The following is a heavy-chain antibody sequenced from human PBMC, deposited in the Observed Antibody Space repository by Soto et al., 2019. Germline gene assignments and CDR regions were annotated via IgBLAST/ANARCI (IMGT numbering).Heavy chain of an antibody. CDR2: INPSGGST. CDR1: GYTFTSYY. V-gene: IGHV1-46*01. D-gene: IGHD2-2*01. J-gene: IGHJ6*02. CDR3: ARVPAADYYYYGMDV. Sequence: ASVKVSCKASGYTFTSYYMHWVRQAPGQGLEWMGIINPSGGSTSYAQKFQGRVTMTRDTSTSTVYMELSSLRSEDTAVYYCARVPAADYYYYGMDVWGQGXTVTVYS.